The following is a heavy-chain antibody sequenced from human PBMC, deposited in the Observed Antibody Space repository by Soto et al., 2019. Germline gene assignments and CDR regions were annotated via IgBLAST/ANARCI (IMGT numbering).Heavy chain of an antibody. V-gene: IGHV1-69*01. CDR1: GGTFSRYA. J-gene: IGHJ4*02. CDR2: IIPMLGTA. D-gene: IGHD6-6*01. CDR3: ARGADYSSSAY. Sequence: QVQLVQSGAEVKKPGSSVKVSCKASGGTFSRYAISCVRQAPGQGLEWMGGIIPMLGTANYAQKFQGRITITADESASTAYMALSSLRSEDTDVYYCARGADYSSSAYWGQGTLVTVSS.